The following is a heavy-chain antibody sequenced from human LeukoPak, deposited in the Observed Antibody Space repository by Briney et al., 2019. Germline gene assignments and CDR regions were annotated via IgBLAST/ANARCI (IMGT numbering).Heavy chain of an antibody. V-gene: IGHV3-53*01. CDR3: ARRFAPSRNDAFDI. CDR1: GFSLSSNH. CDR2: IFGGGST. D-gene: IGHD3-10*01. Sequence: GGSLRPSCAASGFSLSSNHMSWVRQAPGKGLEWISVIFGGGSTSYAESVRGRFTISRDSSKNTLYLQLNSLRAEDTAIYYCARRFAPSRNDAFDIWGQGTMVTVSS. J-gene: IGHJ3*02.